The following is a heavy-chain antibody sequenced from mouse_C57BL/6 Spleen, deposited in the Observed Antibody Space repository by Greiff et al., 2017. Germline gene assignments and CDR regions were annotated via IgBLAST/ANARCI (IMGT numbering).Heavy chain of an antibody. V-gene: IGHV1-52*01. CDR3: ARANLDWYYAMDY. CDR2: IDPSDSET. J-gene: IGHJ4*01. D-gene: IGHD4-1*01. CDR1: GYTFTSYW. Sequence: VQLQQPGAELVRPGSSVKLSCKASGYTFTSYWMHWVKQRPIQGLEWIGNIDPSDSETPYNQKFKDKATLTVDKSSSTAYMQLSSLTSEDSAVYYCARANLDWYYAMDYWGQGTSVTVSS.